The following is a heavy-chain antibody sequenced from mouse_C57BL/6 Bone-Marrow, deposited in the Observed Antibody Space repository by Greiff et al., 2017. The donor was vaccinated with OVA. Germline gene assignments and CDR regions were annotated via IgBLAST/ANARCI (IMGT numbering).Heavy chain of an antibody. CDR1: GYTFTSYG. D-gene: IGHD1-1*01. Sequence: VQLKESGAELVRPGSSVKMSCKTSGYTFTSYGINWVKQRPGQGLEWIGYIYLGNGYTEYNEKFKGKATLTSDTSSSTAYMQLSSLTSEDSAIYFGARNDYYGSSYYAMDYWGKGTSVTVSS. J-gene: IGHJ4*01. CDR3: ARNDYYGSSYYAMDY. CDR2: IYLGNGYT. V-gene: IGHV1-58*01.